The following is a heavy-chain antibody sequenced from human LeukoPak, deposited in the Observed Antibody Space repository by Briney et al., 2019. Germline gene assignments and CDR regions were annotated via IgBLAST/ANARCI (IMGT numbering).Heavy chain of an antibody. CDR2: IYYSGTT. D-gene: IGHD3-9*01. CDR3: ARDRYFIGFDY. CDR1: GDSVSNGNYY. J-gene: IGHJ4*02. V-gene: IGHV4-30-4*01. Sequence: SETLSLTCTVSGDSVSNGNYYWSWIRQPPGKGLEWIGHIYYSGTTDYNPTLRSRVSISLDTSKNQFSLKLRSVTAADTAVYYCARDRYFIGFDYWGQGTLVTVSS.